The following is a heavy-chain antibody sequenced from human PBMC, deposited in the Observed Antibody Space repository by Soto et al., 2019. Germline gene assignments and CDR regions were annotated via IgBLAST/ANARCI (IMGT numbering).Heavy chain of an antibody. V-gene: IGHV1-69*13. CDR1: GGTFSTYA. D-gene: IGHD5-18*01. Sequence: QVQLVQSGAEVKKPESSVKVSCKAPGGTFSTYAISWVRRAPGQGLEWMGGIIPMFGRANYAQRFQDRVTITADESTNTVYMELSSLRSEDTAVYFCASGIQLWLRRINNGYSGWGQGTLVTVSS. CDR2: IIPMFGRA. CDR3: ASGIQLWLRRINNGYSG. J-gene: IGHJ4*02.